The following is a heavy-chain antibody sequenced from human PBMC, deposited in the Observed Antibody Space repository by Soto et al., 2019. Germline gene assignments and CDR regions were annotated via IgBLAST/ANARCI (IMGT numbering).Heavy chain of an antibody. CDR1: GGSISSGDYY. D-gene: IGHD4-4*01. Sequence: PSETLSLTCTVSGGSISSGDYYWSWIRQPPGKGLEWIGYIYYSGSTYYNPSLKSRVTISVDTSKNQFSLKLSSVTAADTAVYYCARGLDDYRKHYFDPWGQGTLVTVSS. V-gene: IGHV4-30-4*01. CDR2: IYYSGST. J-gene: IGHJ5*02. CDR3: ARGLDDYRKHYFDP.